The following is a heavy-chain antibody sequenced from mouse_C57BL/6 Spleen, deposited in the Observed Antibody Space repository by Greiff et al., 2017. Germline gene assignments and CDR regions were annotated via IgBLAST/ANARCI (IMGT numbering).Heavy chain of an antibody. CDR1: GYTFTDYY. CDR3: ARGEPLRREDYFDY. J-gene: IGHJ2*01. CDR2: INPNNGGT. Sequence: EVQLQQSGPELVKPGASVKISCKASGYTFTDYYMNWVKQSHGKSLEWIGDINPNNGGTSYNQKFKGKATLTVDKSSSTAYMELRSLTSEDSAVYYCARGEPLRREDYFDYWGQGTTLTVSS. D-gene: IGHD2-12*01. V-gene: IGHV1-26*01.